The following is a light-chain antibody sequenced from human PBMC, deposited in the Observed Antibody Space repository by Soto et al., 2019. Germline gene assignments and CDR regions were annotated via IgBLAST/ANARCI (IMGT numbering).Light chain of an antibody. CDR2: GAS. CDR3: QQYGRSPPLI. V-gene: IGKV3-20*01. CDR1: QRVSSNS. Sequence: EMGLTQSPGTLPLSPGERATLSCRASQRVSSNSLAWYQQKPGQAPSLLIYGASTRATGIPDRISGSGSGTDFTLTISRLEPEDFAVYYCQQYGRSPPLIFGGGTKVEIK. J-gene: IGKJ4*01.